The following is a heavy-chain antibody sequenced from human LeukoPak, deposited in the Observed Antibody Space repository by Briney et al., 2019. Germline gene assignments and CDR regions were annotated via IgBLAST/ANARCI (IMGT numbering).Heavy chain of an antibody. CDR2: ISYDGSNK. CDR3: AKDFDY. J-gene: IGHJ4*02. V-gene: IGHV3-30*18. CDR1: GFTFSSYG. Sequence: GRSLRLSCAAPGFTFSSYGMHWVRQAPGKGLEWVAFISYDGSNKYYADSVKGRFTISRDNSRNTLYLQMNSLRAEDTAVYYCAKDFDYWGQGTLVTVSS.